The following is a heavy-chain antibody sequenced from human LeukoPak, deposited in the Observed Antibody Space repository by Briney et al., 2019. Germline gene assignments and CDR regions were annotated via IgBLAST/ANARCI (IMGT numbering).Heavy chain of an antibody. CDR1: GFTFSGSA. V-gene: IGHV3-73*01. J-gene: IGHJ4*02. CDR2: IRSKANSYAT. Sequence: GGSLRLSCAASGFTFSGSAMHWVRQASGKGLEWVGRIRSKANSYATAYAASVKGRFTISRDDSKNTAYLQMDSLKTEDTALYYCTRHAPFGGGDLDYWGQGTLVTVSS. D-gene: IGHD2-21*01. CDR3: TRHAPFGGGDLDY.